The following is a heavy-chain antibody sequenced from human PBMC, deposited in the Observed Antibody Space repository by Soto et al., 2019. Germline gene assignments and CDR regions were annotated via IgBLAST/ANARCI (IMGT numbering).Heavy chain of an antibody. Sequence: TGESLKISCKGSGYSFTSYWIGWVRQMPGKGLEWMGINYPGDSDTRYSPSFQGQVTISADKSISTAYLQWSSLKASDTAMYYCARRGLSGLGGAGYYGMDVWGQGTTVTVSS. CDR1: GYSFTSYW. CDR3: ARRGLSGLGGAGYYGMDV. CDR2: NYPGDSDT. J-gene: IGHJ6*02. V-gene: IGHV5-51*01. D-gene: IGHD1-26*01.